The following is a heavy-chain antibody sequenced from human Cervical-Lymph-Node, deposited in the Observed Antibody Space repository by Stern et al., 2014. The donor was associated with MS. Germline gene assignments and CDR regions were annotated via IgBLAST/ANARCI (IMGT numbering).Heavy chain of an antibody. CDR3: AKTIYDYDSGGYPDAFDI. CDR2: ISHSGST. V-gene: IGHV4-31*03. D-gene: IGHD3-22*01. CDR1: GGSFSSDNYY. J-gene: IGHJ3*02. Sequence: QMQLQESGPGLVKPSQTLSLTCTVSGGSFSSDNYYWSWIRQHPGKGLEWIGFISHSGSTYYSPPLKSRATISVNTSKNQFSLRLSSVTAADTAVYYCAKTIYDYDSGGYPDAFDIWGQGTMVTVSS.